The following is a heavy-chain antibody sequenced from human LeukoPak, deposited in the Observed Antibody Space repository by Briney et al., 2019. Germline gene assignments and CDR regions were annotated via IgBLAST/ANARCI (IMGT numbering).Heavy chain of an antibody. Sequence: SVKVSCKASGGTFSSYAISWVRQAPGQGLEWMGGIISIFGTANYAQKFQGRVTITADESTSTAYMELSSLRSEDTAVYYCARGHDYSNYGFDYWGQGTLVTVSS. CDR2: IISIFGTA. CDR3: ARGHDYSNYGFDY. V-gene: IGHV1-69*13. D-gene: IGHD4-11*01. J-gene: IGHJ4*02. CDR1: GGTFSSYA.